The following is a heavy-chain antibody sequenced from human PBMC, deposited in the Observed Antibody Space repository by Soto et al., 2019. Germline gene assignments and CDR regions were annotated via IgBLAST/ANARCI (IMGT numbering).Heavy chain of an antibody. J-gene: IGHJ2*01. CDR2: IYSGGST. D-gene: IGHD3-3*01. CDR3: ARVSYYDFWSGYTTGYWYFDL. CDR1: GFTVSSNY. V-gene: IGHV3-66*01. Sequence: EVQLVESGGGLVQPGGSLRLSCAASGFTVSSNYVSWVRQAPGKGLEWVSVIYSGGSTYYADSVKGRFTISRDNSKNTLYLQMNSLRAEDTAVYYCARVSYYDFWSGYTTGYWYFDLWGRGTLVTVSS.